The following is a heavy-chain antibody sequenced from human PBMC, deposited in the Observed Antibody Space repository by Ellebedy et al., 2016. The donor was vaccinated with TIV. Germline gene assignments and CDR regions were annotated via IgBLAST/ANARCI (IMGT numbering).Heavy chain of an antibody. V-gene: IGHV4-39*01. CDR3: AREPALTVTTLTGADY. Sequence: MPGGSLRLSCAASGFTFSNAWMNWVRQPPGKGLEWIGSIYYSGSTYYNPSLKSRVTISVDTSKNQFSLKLSSVTAADTAVYYCAREPALTVTTLTGADYWGQGTLVTVSS. CDR1: GFTFSNAW. D-gene: IGHD4-17*01. J-gene: IGHJ4*02. CDR2: IYYSGST.